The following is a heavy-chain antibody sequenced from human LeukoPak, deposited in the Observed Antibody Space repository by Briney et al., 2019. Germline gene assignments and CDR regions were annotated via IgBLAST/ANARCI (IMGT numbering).Heavy chain of an antibody. D-gene: IGHD4-17*01. J-gene: IGHJ3*02. CDR1: GGTFNSYA. CDR3: ARGTTVTTAVLVPNDAFDI. V-gene: IGHV1-69*13. Sequence: SVKVSCKASGGTFNSYAINWVRQAPGQGLEWMGGSIPMFGTTNFAPEFQGRVTITADEFTSTAYMELTSLKSEDTAVYYCARGTTVTTAVLVPNDAFDIWGQGTMVIVSS. CDR2: SIPMFGTT.